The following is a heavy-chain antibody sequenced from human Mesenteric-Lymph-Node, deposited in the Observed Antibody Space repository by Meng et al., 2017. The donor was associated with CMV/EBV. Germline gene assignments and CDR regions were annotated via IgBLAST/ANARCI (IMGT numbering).Heavy chain of an antibody. D-gene: IGHD4-23*01. Sequence: QVQHKTGGGGLLKPSETLSLPCSVYGGAFSGYYWSWIRQPPGKGLEWIGEINHSGSTNYNPSLKSRVTISVDTSKNQFSLKLSSVTAADTAVYYCARHQRWLKSEGGFNYWGQGTLVTVSS. CDR2: INHSGST. CDR1: GGAFSGYY. J-gene: IGHJ4*02. V-gene: IGHV4-34*01. CDR3: ARHQRWLKSEGGFNY.